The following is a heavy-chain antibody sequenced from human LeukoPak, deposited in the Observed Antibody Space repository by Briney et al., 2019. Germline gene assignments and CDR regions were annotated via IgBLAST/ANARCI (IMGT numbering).Heavy chain of an antibody. D-gene: IGHD2-2*01. CDR3: ARDAYQLPRAVVMNY. J-gene: IGHJ4*02. CDR1: GYTFTSYY. Sequence: GASVKVSRKASGYTFTSYYMHWVRQAPGQGLEWMGIINPSGCSTSYAQKFQGRVTMTRDTSTRTVYMELSSMRTEDTAVYYCARDAYQLPRAVVMNYWGQGTLVTVSS. CDR2: INPSGCST. V-gene: IGHV1-46*01.